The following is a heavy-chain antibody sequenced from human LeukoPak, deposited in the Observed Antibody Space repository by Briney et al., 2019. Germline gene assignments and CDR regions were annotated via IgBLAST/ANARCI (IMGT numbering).Heavy chain of an antibody. CDR3: ARGGYCSSTSCYFDTEHAFDI. CDR1: GYTFTGYY. J-gene: IGHJ3*02. CDR2: INPNSGGT. V-gene: IGHV1-2*02. Sequence: GASVKVSCKASGYTFTGYYMHWVRQAPGQGLEWMGWINPNSGGTNYAQKFQGRVTMTRNTSISTAYMELSRLRSDDTAVYYCARGGYCSSTSCYFDTEHAFDIWGQGTMVTVSS. D-gene: IGHD2-2*01.